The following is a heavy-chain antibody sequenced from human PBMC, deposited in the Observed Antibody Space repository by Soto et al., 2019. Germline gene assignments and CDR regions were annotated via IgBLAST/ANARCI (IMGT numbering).Heavy chain of an antibody. D-gene: IGHD3-22*01. V-gene: IGHV4-4*02. CDR3: ARDQAYYYDSTFDY. Sequence: QVQLQESGPGLVKPSGTLSLTCAVSGGSISSSNWWSWVRQPPGKGLEWIGEIYHSGSTNYNPSLKSRVTXXVXKXXNQFSLKLSSVTAADTAVYYCARDQAYYYDSTFDYWGQGTLVTVSS. CDR2: IYHSGST. J-gene: IGHJ4*02. CDR1: GGSISSSNW.